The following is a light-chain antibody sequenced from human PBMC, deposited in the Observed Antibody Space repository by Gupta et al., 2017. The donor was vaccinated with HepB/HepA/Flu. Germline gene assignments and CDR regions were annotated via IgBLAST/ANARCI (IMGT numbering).Light chain of an antibody. V-gene: IGLV2-11*01. CDR2: DVS. Sequence: QSALPQPRSVSGSPGQAVTISCTGTSSDVGGYNYVSWYQQHPGKAPKLMIYDVSKRPAGVPDRFSGSKSGNTASLTISGRQAEEEADYYCCSDAGSDTVVFGGGTKLTVL. CDR1: SSDVGGYNY. CDR3: CSDAGSDTVV. J-gene: IGLJ2*01.